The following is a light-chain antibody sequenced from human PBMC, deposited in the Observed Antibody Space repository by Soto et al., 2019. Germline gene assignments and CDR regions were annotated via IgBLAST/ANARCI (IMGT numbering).Light chain of an antibody. V-gene: IGKV3-15*01. CDR2: DAS. CDR1: QSVSSN. J-gene: IGKJ2*01. Sequence: EIVMTQSPATLSVSPGERATLSCRASQSVSSNLAWYQQKPGQGPRLLIYDASTRASGIPARFSGSGSGTEFTLTISSLQSEDFAVYYCQQYHNWPPYTFGQGTKLEIK. CDR3: QQYHNWPPYT.